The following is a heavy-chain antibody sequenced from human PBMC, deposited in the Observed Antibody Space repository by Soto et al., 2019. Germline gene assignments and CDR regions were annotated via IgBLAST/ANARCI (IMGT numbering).Heavy chain of an antibody. D-gene: IGHD3-3*01. CDR1: GFTFDNYA. CDR3: TKGGNALRFLEWLLSSPDV. CDR2: ISGSGRST. Sequence: GGSLRLSCAASGFTFDNYAMNWVRQAPGKGLEWVSGISGSGRSTYYADSVKGRFTISRDNSKTTLSLQMNSLRAEDAAVYYCTKGGNALRFLEWLLSSPDVWGKGTTVTVSS. V-gene: IGHV3-23*01. J-gene: IGHJ6*04.